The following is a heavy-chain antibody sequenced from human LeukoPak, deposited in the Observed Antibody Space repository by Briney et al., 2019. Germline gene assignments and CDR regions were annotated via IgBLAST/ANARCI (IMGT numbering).Heavy chain of an antibody. V-gene: IGHV1-18*01. J-gene: IGHJ4*02. CDR1: GYTFTSYG. Sequence: ASVKVSCKASGYTFTSYGISWVRQAPGQGLEWMGWISAYNGNTNYAQKLQGRVTMTTDTSTSTAYMELRSLRSDDTAVYYCARDGSRYYYDSSGYAHDYWGQGTLVTVSS. D-gene: IGHD3-22*01. CDR2: ISAYNGNT. CDR3: ARDGSRYYYDSSGYAHDY.